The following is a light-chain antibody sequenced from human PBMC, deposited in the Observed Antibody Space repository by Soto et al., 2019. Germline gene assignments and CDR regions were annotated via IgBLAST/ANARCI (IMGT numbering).Light chain of an antibody. CDR3: SSYTSSSTPV. V-gene: IGLV2-14*01. Sequence: SVLTPPASVSGSPGQSITISCTGTSSDVGGYNYVSWYQQHPGKAPKLMIYEVSKRPSGVSNRFSGSKSGNTASLTISGLQAEYEADYYCSSYTSSSTPVFGGGTKLTVL. J-gene: IGLJ3*02. CDR1: SSDVGGYNY. CDR2: EVS.